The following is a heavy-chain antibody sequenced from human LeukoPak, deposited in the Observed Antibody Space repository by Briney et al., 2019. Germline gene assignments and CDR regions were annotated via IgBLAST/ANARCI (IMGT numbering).Heavy chain of an antibody. CDR1: GFTFNSYA. V-gene: IGHV3-23*01. Sequence: GGSLRLSCAASGFTFNSYAMSWVRQAPGKGLEWVPAIRGSGGGTYYADSVKGRFTISRDNSKNTLYLQMNSLRDEDTALYYCAKAGIGVVGYFDYWGQGTLVTVSS. CDR3: AKAGIGVVGYFDY. D-gene: IGHD6-19*01. CDR2: IRGSGGGT. J-gene: IGHJ4*02.